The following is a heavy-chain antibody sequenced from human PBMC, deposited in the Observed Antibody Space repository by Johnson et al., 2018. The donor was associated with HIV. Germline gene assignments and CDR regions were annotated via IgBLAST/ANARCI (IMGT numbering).Heavy chain of an antibody. V-gene: IGHV3-66*01. Sequence: VQLVESGGGLVQPGRSLRLSCAASGFTVGSKYMIWVRLAPGEGLEWVSGISSDGRTHYPDSVKGRFSISRDNSKNTLSLQMNSVRADDTAVYFCASSVNVQGGYDIWGQGTMVTASS. CDR3: ASSVNVQGGYDI. J-gene: IGHJ3*02. CDR2: ISSDGRT. D-gene: IGHD3-22*01. CDR1: GFTVGSKY.